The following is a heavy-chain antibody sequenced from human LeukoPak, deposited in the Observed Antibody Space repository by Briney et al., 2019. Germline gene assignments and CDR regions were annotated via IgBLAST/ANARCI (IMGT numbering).Heavy chain of an antibody. J-gene: IGHJ4*02. CDR1: GFTFSNAW. CDR3: TTATVVTPWYFDY. CDR2: IKSKTDGGTT. Sequence: GGSLRLSCAASGFTFSNAWMSWVRQAPGKGLEWVGRIKSKTDGGTTDYAAPVKGRFTISRDDSKNTLYLQMNSLKTEDTAVYYCTTATVVTPWYFDYWGQGTLVTVSS. D-gene: IGHD4-23*01. V-gene: IGHV3-15*01.